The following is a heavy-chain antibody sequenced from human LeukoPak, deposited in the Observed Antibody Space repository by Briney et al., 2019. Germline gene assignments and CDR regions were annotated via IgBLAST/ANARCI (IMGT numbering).Heavy chain of an antibody. V-gene: IGHV4-34*01. Sequence: SETLSLTYAVYGGSFSTYFWSWIRQPPGKGLEWIGEIDHSGSTNYNPSLKSRVTISVDTSKNQFSLKLTSVTAADTAVYYCARISWDKQQLIYYYFYMDVWGKGTTVTVSS. D-gene: IGHD6-13*01. CDR2: IDHSGST. CDR1: GGSFSTYF. CDR3: ARISWDKQQLIYYYFYMDV. J-gene: IGHJ6*03.